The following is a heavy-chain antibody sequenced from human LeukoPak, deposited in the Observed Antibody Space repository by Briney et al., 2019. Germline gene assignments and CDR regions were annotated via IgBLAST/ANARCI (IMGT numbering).Heavy chain of an antibody. Sequence: QPGGSLRLSCAASGFPFSSYEMNWVRQAPGKGLEWVSYISSSGSTIYYAGSVKGRFTISRDNAKNSLYLQMNSLRAEDTAVYYCPRAVVGATLGYWGQGTLVTVSS. J-gene: IGHJ4*02. V-gene: IGHV3-48*03. D-gene: IGHD1-26*01. CDR3: PRAVVGATLGY. CDR1: GFPFSSYE. CDR2: ISSSGSTI.